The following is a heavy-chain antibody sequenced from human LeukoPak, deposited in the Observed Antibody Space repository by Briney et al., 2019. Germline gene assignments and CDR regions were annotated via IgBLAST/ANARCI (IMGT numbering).Heavy chain of an antibody. CDR2: INPIFATT. D-gene: IGHD5-18*01. J-gene: IGHJ5*02. Sequence: SVKVSCKASGGTFSSYAISWVRQAPGQGLEWMGGINPIFATTNYAQKFQGRVTMTAAESTSTAYMELSSLRSEDTAVYYCARDGERGYSYASDNWFDPWGQGTLVTVSS. CDR3: ARDGERGYSYASDNWFDP. V-gene: IGHV1-69*13. CDR1: GGTFSSYA.